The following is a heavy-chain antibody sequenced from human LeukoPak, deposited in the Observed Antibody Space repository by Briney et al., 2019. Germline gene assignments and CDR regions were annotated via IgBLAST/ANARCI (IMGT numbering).Heavy chain of an antibody. Sequence: SQTLSLTCSVSGGPINFYWSWIRQSPRHGLEWLGCIYPNGSTSYNSPIKSRVTIALDSFKKHVSLMLMTLTAADTAVYYCARDVRRALRFNNFYPYLDMGVWGKGTTVSVPT. J-gene: IGHJ6*04. CDR2: IYPNGST. D-gene: IGHD3-3*01. V-gene: IGHV4-4*08. CDR1: GGPINFY. CDR3: ARDVRRALRFNNFYPYLDMGV.